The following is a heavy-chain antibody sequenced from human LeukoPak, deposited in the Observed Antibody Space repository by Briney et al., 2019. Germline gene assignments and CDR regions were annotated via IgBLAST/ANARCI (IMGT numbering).Heavy chain of an antibody. V-gene: IGHV3-7*01. CDR2: IEPAGSAT. D-gene: IGHD2-15*01. CDR1: GFTFSSYW. Sequence: GSLRLSCAASGFTFSSYWMTWVRQAPGKGLEWVANIEPAGSATFYVDSVKGRFTISRDNARNLLFLQMNNLRAEDSAVYHCGRFGYVAAVDSWGQGALVTVSS. CDR3: GRFGYVAAVDS. J-gene: IGHJ4*02.